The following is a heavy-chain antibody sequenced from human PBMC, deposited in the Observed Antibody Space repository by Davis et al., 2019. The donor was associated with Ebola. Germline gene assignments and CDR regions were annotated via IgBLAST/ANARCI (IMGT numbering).Heavy chain of an antibody. CDR3: ARVLYDFWSGYGYGMDV. CDR1: GFTFSDYY. J-gene: IGHJ6*02. D-gene: IGHD3-3*01. V-gene: IGHV3-11*01. Sequence: GESLKISCAASGFTFSDYYMSWIRQAPGKGLEWVSYISSSGSTIYYADSVKGRFTISRDNAKKSLYLQMNSLRAEDTAVYYCARVLYDFWSGYGYGMDVWGQGTTVTVSS. CDR2: ISSSGSTI.